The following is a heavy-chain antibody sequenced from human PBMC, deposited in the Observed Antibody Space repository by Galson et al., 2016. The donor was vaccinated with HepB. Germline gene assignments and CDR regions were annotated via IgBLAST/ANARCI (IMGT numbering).Heavy chain of an antibody. J-gene: IGHJ4*03. D-gene: IGHD1-26*01. V-gene: IGHV2-5*01. Sequence: PALVKPTQTLTLTCTFSGFSLSTNSIYVGWIRQPPGEAMEWLALIYWTDDKRYSPSLKTRLTVSKATSKNQVVLTLTNMNPVDTATYYCARINRDVVGAGFDYWGQGTTVIVSS. CDR1: GFSLSTNSIY. CDR3: ARINRDVVGAGFDY. CDR2: IYWTDDK.